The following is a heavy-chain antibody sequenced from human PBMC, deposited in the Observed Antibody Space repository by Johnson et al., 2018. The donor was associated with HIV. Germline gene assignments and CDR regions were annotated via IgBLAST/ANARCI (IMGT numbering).Heavy chain of an antibody. CDR1: GFTFSSYA. J-gene: IGHJ3*02. CDR2: ISSNGGST. Sequence: VQLVESGGGLVQPGGSLRLSCAASGFTFSSYAMHWVRQAPGKGLEYVSAISSNGGSTYYANSVKGRFTISRANAKNSLYLQMNSLRAEDTAVYYCASPLPTGTTSLDAFDIWGQGTMVTVSS. D-gene: IGHD1-7*01. V-gene: IGHV3-64*01. CDR3: ASPLPTGTTSLDAFDI.